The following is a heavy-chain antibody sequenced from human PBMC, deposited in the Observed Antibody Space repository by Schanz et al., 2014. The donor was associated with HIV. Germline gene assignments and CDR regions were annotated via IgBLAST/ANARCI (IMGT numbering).Heavy chain of an antibody. CDR3: ATEIRRDDYNMGASFEY. J-gene: IGHJ4*02. CDR1: GFTFSTYG. D-gene: IGHD4-4*01. V-gene: IGHV3-33*01. CDR2: IWYDGTNI. Sequence: QVQLVESGGRVVQPGRSLRLSCAASGFTFSTYGMHWVRQAPGKGLEWVAVIWYDGTNIDYADSVKGRFTVSRDNSKNMLYLQMNSLRAEDTAVYYCATEIRRDDYNMGASFEYWGQGTLVTVSS.